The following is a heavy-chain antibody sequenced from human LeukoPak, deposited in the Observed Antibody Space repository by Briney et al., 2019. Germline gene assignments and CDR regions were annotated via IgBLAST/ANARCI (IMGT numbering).Heavy chain of an antibody. CDR2: ISYDGSNK. CDR3: ARSRTPYYYDSSGYFHY. J-gene: IGHJ4*02. D-gene: IGHD3-22*01. Sequence: GGSLRLSCAASGFTFSSYAMHWVRQAPGKGLEWVAVISYDGSNKYYADSVKGRFAISRDNSKNTLYLQMNSLRAEDTAVYYCARSRTPYYYDSSGYFHYWGQGTLVTVSS. V-gene: IGHV3-30*01. CDR1: GFTFSSYA.